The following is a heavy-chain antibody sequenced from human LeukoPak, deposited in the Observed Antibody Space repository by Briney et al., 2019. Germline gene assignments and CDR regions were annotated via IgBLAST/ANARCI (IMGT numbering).Heavy chain of an antibody. J-gene: IGHJ6*03. CDR1: GGSFSGYY. D-gene: IGHD3-16*01. CDR2: INHSGST. Sequence: SETLSLTCAVYGGSFSGYYWSWIRQPPGKGLEWIGEINHSGSTNYNPSLKSRVTISVDTSKNQFSLKLSSVTAADTAVYYCARKAGRWGGYYYYYYMDVWGKGTTVTVSS. V-gene: IGHV4-34*01. CDR3: ARKAGRWGGYYYYYYMDV.